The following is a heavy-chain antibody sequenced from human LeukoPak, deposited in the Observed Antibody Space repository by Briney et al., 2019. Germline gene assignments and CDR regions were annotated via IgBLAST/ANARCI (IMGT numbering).Heavy chain of an antibody. V-gene: IGHV3-74*01. Sequence: GALRLSCAASGFTFSSYSMNWVRQAPRKGLVWVSRINSDGSSTSYADSVKGRFTISRDNAKNTLYLQMNSLRAEDTAVYYCAREYYDFWSGYLDYWGQGTLVTVSS. CDR2: INSDGSST. D-gene: IGHD3-3*01. J-gene: IGHJ4*02. CDR1: GFTFSSYS. CDR3: AREYYDFWSGYLDY.